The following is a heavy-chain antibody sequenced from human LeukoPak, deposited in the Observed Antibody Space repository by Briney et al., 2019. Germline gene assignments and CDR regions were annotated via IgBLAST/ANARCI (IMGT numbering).Heavy chain of an antibody. CDR2: ISSSSSTI. CDR3: ARVMYYVSSGSGNGMDV. Sequence: SGGSLRLSCTASGFTPSIYSMNWVRQAPGKGLEWVSYISSSSSTIYYADSVKGRFTISRDNAKNSLYLQMNSLRAEDTAVYYCARVMYYVSSGSGNGMDVWGQGTTVTVSS. J-gene: IGHJ6*02. D-gene: IGHD3-22*01. V-gene: IGHV3-48*04. CDR1: GFTPSIYS.